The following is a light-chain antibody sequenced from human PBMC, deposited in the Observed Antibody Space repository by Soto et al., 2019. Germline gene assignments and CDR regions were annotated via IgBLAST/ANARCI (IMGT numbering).Light chain of an antibody. CDR1: QSISSW. CDR2: DAS. V-gene: IGKV1-5*01. CDR3: QQSYSTPTWT. Sequence: DIQVTQSPSTLSASVGDRVTITCGASQSISSWLAWYQQKPGKAPKLLIFDASTLESGVPSRFSGSGSGTDFTLTISSLQPEDFATYYCQQSYSTPTWTFGQGTKVDIK. J-gene: IGKJ1*01.